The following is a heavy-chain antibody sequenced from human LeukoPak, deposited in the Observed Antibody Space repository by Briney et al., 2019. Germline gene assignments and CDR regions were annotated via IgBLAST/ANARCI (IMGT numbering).Heavy chain of an antibody. CDR2: IKEDGTET. Sequence: HPGGSLRLSSAASGFMFSSNWMGWVRLAPGKGLEWVANIKEDGTETYYVDSVKGRFTVSRDNAKNSLYLQMNSLRVEDTAVYYCAKEGRSLQTYWGQGTLVTVSS. D-gene: IGHD5-24*01. V-gene: IGHV3-7*03. J-gene: IGHJ4*02. CDR3: AKEGRSLQTY. CDR1: GFMFSSNW.